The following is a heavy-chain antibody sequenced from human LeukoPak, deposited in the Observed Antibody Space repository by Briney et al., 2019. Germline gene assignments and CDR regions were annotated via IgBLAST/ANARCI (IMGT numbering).Heavy chain of an antibody. Sequence: PGGSLRLSCVASGLTFSSYWMSWVRQAPGKGLEWVANIKQDGSEKYYVDSVKGRFTISRDNAKNSVHLQMSSLRAEDTAVYYCARDHEMVRGVRSGAFDIWGQGTVVTVSS. D-gene: IGHD3-10*01. CDR2: IKQDGSEK. CDR3: ARDHEMVRGVRSGAFDI. CDR1: GLTFSSYW. V-gene: IGHV3-7*01. J-gene: IGHJ3*02.